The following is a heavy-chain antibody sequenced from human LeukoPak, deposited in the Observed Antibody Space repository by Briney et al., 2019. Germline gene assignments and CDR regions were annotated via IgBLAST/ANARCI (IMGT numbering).Heavy chain of an antibody. CDR2: VFYNGNT. CDR1: GGSISSYY. Sequence: SETLSLTCTVSGGSISSYYWSWIRQPPGKGLEWIGYVFYNGNTNYNPSLKGRVTISLDTSKNHFSLKLSSVTAADTAVYYCARRTMIVVVTWFDPWGQGTLVTVSS. J-gene: IGHJ5*02. CDR3: ARRTMIVVVTWFDP. V-gene: IGHV4-59*12. D-gene: IGHD3-22*01.